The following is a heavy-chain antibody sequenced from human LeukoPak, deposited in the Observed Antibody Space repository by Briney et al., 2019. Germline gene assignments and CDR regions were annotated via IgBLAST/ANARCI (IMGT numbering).Heavy chain of an antibody. CDR3: AKDRADNGDRLRFDP. CDR2: ISGAGGRT. D-gene: IGHD4-17*01. J-gene: IGHJ5*02. Sequence: LPGGSLRLSCAASGFSLSTYAMSWVRQAPGKGPEWVSAISGAGGRTYYADSVKGRFTISRDNSRNTLYLQMDSLRAEDTAVYYCAKDRADNGDRLRFDPWGQGTLVTVSS. V-gene: IGHV3-23*01. CDR1: GFSLSTYA.